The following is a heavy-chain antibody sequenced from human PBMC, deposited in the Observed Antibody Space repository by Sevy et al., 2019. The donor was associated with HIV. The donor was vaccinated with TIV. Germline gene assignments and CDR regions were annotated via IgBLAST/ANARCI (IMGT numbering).Heavy chain of an antibody. CDR2: ISYDGLNK. Sequence: GGSLRLSCTASGFTFSDYAVHWVRQAPDKGLEWVAIISYDGLNKDYADSVQGRFTISRDNSKNTMYLQINSLRPEDTAVYYCARDLPHLLPWELSRGSDSWGQGTLVTVSS. D-gene: IGHD1-26*01. CDR1: GFTFSDYA. J-gene: IGHJ4*02. V-gene: IGHV3-30*04. CDR3: ARDLPHLLPWELSRGSDS.